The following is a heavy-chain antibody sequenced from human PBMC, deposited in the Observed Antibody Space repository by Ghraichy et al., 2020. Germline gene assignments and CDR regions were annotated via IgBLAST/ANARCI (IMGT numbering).Heavy chain of an antibody. J-gene: IGHJ4*02. CDR2: IYYSGST. V-gene: IGHV4-39*07. Sequence: SETLSLSCTVSGGSISSSRYYWGWIRQPPGKGLEWIGSIYYSGSTYYNPSLKSRVTISVDTSKNQFSLKLSSVTAADTAVYYCARHPGIVAAHFDYWGQGTLVTVSS. D-gene: IGHD1-26*01. CDR3: ARHPGIVAAHFDY. CDR1: GGSISSSRYY.